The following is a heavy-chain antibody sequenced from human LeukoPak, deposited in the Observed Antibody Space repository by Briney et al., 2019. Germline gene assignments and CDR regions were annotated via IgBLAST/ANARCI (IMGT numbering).Heavy chain of an antibody. J-gene: IGHJ4*02. CDR2: ISSSSSYI. D-gene: IGHD3-22*01. CDR1: GFTFSSYS. Sequence: GGSLRLSCAASGFTFSSYSMNWVRQASGKGLEWVSSISSSSSYIYYADSVKGRFTISRDNAKNSLYLQMNSLRAEDTAVYYCARAVPSTYYYDSSGYPDYWGQGTLVTVSS. CDR3: ARAVPSTYYYDSSGYPDY. V-gene: IGHV3-21*01.